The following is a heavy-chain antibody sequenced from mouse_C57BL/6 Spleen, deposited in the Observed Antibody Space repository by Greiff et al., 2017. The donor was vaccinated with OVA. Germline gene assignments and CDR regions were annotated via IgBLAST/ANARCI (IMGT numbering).Heavy chain of an antibody. CDR1: GYSFTGYY. CDR3: ARRRSYAMDY. Sequence: VQLQQSGPELVKPGASVKISCKASGYSFTGYYMNWVKQSPEKSLEWIGEINPSTGGTTYNQKFKAKATLTVDTSSSTAFMQLKRLTSEKSAVYESARRRSYAMDYGGQGTSVTVSS. V-gene: IGHV1-42*01. J-gene: IGHJ4*01. CDR2: INPSTGGT.